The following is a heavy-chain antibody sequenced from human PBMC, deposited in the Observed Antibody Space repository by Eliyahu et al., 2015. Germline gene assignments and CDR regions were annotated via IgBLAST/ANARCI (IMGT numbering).Heavy chain of an antibody. V-gene: IGHV3-73*01. J-gene: IGHJ4*02. Sequence: EVQLVESGGGLVQPGGSLKLSCAASGFTFXGSAMHWVRQASGKGLEWVGRIRSKANSYATAYAASVKGRFTISRDDSKNTAYLQMNSLKTEDTAVYYCTRLYSSSSGVDYWGQGTLVTVSS. CDR1: GFTFXGSA. D-gene: IGHD6-6*01. CDR2: IRSKANSYAT. CDR3: TRLYSSSSGVDY.